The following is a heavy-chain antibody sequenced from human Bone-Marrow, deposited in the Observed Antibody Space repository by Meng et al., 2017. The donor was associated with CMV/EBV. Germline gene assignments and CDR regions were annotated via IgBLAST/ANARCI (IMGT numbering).Heavy chain of an antibody. CDR2: TSYDGSNK. V-gene: IGHV3-30-3*01. J-gene: IGHJ6*02. CDR3: ARDLSFAYNDILTGNPRDYSYYGMDV. CDR1: GFIFGNFA. Sequence: GGSLRLSCAASGFIFGNFAMNGVRQAPGKGLEWVAVTSYDGSNKYYADAVKGRFTISRDNSKNTLYLQMNSLRAEDTAVYYCARDLSFAYNDILTGNPRDYSYYGMDVWGQGTTVTVSS. D-gene: IGHD3-9*01.